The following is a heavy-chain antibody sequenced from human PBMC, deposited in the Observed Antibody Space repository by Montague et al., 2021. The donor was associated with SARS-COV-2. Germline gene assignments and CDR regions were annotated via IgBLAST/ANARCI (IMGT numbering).Heavy chain of an antibody. J-gene: IGHJ4*01. CDR1: GFDFSSYP. CDR2: ISYDGSNK. D-gene: IGHD2-2*03. Sequence: SLRLSCAASGFDFSSYPMHWVRQAPGKGLEWVAVISYDGSNKYYVDSVKGRFTISRDNSKKTVFLQMNSLRADDTAVYYCVGALDIVVVAATMGFEHWGQGTLVTVSA. V-gene: IGHV3-30-3*01. CDR3: VGALDIVVVAATMGFEH.